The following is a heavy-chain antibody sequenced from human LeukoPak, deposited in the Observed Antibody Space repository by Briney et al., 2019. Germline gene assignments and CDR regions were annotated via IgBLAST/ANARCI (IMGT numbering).Heavy chain of an antibody. Sequence: GASVKVYCKASGDTFSSYAISWVRQAPGQGLEWMGRIIPILGIANYAQKFQGRVTITADKSTSTAYMELSSLRSEDAAVYYCARDGSLLVDTAMNSLDYWGQGTVATVSS. V-gene: IGHV1-69*04. CDR1: GDTFSSYA. CDR2: IIPILGIA. CDR3: ARDGSLLVDTAMNSLDY. D-gene: IGHD5-18*01. J-gene: IGHJ4*02.